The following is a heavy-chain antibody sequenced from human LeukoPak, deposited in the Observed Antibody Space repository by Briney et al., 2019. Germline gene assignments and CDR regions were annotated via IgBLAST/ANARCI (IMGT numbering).Heavy chain of an antibody. CDR2: IIPIFGTA. CDR3: AREPYGSGSQPVDY. J-gene: IGHJ4*02. D-gene: IGHD3-10*01. Sequence: GSSVKVSCKASGGTFSSYAISWVRQAPRQGLEWMGRIIPIFGTANYAQKFQGRVTITTDEPTSTAYMELSSLRSEDTAVYYCAREPYGSGSQPVDYWGQGTLVTVSS. CDR1: GGTFSSYA. V-gene: IGHV1-69*05.